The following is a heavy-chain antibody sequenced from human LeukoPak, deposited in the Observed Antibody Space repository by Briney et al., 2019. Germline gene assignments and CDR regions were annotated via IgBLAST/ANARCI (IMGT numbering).Heavy chain of an antibody. D-gene: IGHD5-12*01. Sequence: GSLRLSCTASGFTFGDYAMSWIRQPPGKGLEWIGEINHSGRTNYNPSLRSRVTISVDTSKNQFSLKLSSVTAADTAVYYCARGLGYSGYEYDYWGQGTLVTVSS. J-gene: IGHJ4*02. V-gene: IGHV4-34*01. CDR1: GFTFGDYA. CDR2: INHSGRT. CDR3: ARGLGYSGYEYDY.